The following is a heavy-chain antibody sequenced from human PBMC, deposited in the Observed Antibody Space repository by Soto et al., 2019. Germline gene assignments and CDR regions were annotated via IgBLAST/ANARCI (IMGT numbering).Heavy chain of an antibody. CDR3: ARGLGIAAAGMENEHGP. V-gene: IGHV3-33*01. CDR1: GFTFSSYG. Sequence: QVQLVESGGGVVQPGRSLRLSCAASGFTFSSYGMHWVRQAPGKGLEWVAVIWYDGSNKYYADSVKGRFTISRDNSKNTLYLQMNSLRAEDTAVYYCARGLGIAAAGMENEHGPWGQGTLVTVSS. D-gene: IGHD6-13*01. J-gene: IGHJ5*02. CDR2: IWYDGSNK.